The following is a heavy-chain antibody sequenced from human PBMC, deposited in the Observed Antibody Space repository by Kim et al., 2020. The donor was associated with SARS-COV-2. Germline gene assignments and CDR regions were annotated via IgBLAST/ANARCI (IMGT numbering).Heavy chain of an antibody. Sequence: GGSLRLSCAASGFTFSSYGMHWVRQAPGKGLEWVAVISYDGSNKYYADSVKGRFTISRDNSKNTLYLQMNSLRAEDTAVYYCATLVLKDSWNYPDYWGQG. CDR3: ATLVLKDSWNYPDY. CDR1: GFTFSSYG. D-gene: IGHD2-8*02. J-gene: IGHJ4*02. V-gene: IGHV3-30*03. CDR2: ISYDGSNK.